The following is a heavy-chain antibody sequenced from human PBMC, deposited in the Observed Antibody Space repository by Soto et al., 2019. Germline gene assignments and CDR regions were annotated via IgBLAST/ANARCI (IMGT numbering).Heavy chain of an antibody. CDR2: ISGSGGSI. J-gene: IGHJ6*02. D-gene: IGHD1-1*01. CDR1: GFTFSTYA. CDR3: VKGYWKGDV. Sequence: EVQLLESGGGLVKPGGSLRLSCAASGFTFSTYAMNWVRQAPGNGLGWVSAISGSGGSIHYADSVKGRFTISRDNSKNTLYLQMNSLRDEDTAVYHCVKGYWKGDVWGQGTTVTVSS. V-gene: IGHV3-23*01.